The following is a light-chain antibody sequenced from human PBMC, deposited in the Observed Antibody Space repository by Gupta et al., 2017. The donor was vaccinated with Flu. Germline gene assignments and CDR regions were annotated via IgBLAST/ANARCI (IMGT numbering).Light chain of an antibody. V-gene: IGLV3-21*02. CDR2: DDR. J-gene: IGLJ3*02. Sequence: SYVLTQPPSVSVAPGQTARITCGGNNIGSKSVHWYQQKPGQAPVRGGDDDRDRPSGIPERFAGYNAGNKDNRTISRVEAGDKDDYAGQVWDSSSEQGVFGGGTKMNVI. CDR3: QVWDSSSEQGV. CDR1: NIGSKS.